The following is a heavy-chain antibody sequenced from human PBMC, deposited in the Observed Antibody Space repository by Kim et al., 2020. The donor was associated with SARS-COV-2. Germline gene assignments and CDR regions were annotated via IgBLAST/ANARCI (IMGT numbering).Heavy chain of an antibody. V-gene: IGHV5-51*01. CDR3: VRRPDYSDTSGFDY. CDR2: MYPGDSDI. J-gene: IGHJ4*02. D-gene: IGHD3-22*01. Sequence: GESLKISCKGSGYTFTSYWIGWVRQMPGKGLEWVALMYPGDSDIRYGPSFKGRVTISADKSINTAYLQWSSLKASDTATYFCVRRPDYSDTSGFDYWGQG. CDR1: GYTFTSYW.